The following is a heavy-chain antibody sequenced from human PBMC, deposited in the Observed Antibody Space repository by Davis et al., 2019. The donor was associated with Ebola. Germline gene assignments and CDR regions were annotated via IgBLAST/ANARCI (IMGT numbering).Heavy chain of an antibody. CDR2: IIPILGIA. CDR1: GGTFSSYA. J-gene: IGHJ6*03. CDR3: ASRADRGYGDYPTYYYYYYMDV. Sequence: SVKVSCKASGGTFSSYAISWVRQAPGQGLEWMGGIIPILGIANYAQKFQGRVTITADKSTSTAYMELSSLRSEDTAVYYCASRADRGYGDYPTYYYYYYMDVWGKGTTVTVSS. V-gene: IGHV1-69*10. D-gene: IGHD4-17*01.